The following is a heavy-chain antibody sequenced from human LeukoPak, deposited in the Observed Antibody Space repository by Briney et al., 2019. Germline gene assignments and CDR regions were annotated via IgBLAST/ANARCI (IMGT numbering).Heavy chain of an antibody. CDR2: IIPIFGTA. Sequence: SVKVSCKVSGYTLTELSMHWVRQAPGQGLEWMGGIIPIFGTANYAQKFQGRVTITADESTSTAYMELSSLRSEDTAVYYCASAQGDYDILTGYRYWGQGTLVTVSS. V-gene: IGHV1-69*13. CDR1: GYTLTELS. CDR3: ASAQGDYDILTGYRY. J-gene: IGHJ4*02. D-gene: IGHD3-9*01.